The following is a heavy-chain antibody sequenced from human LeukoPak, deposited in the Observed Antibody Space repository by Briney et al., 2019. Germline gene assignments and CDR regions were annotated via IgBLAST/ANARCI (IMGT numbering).Heavy chain of an antibody. V-gene: IGHV3-30*02. Sequence: LAGGSLRLSCVASGFTFSTSGIHWVRQSPGKGLDWVAFIRNDGNKKNYAESVKGRFTISRDNSKNTLYLQMDSLSAEDTAVYYCVKVDTWGQGTLVTVSS. J-gene: IGHJ4*02. CDR3: VKVDT. CDR1: GFTFSTSG. CDR2: IRNDGNKK. D-gene: IGHD5-18*01.